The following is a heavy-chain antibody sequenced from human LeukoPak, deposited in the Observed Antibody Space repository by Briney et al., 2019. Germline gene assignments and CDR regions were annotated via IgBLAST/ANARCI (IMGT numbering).Heavy chain of an antibody. V-gene: IGHV2-26*01. D-gene: IGHD3-10*01. CDR1: GFSLKNVRMG. CDR3: ARTYDYYGSATYDY. J-gene: IGHJ4*02. Sequence: SGPTLVKPTQTLTPTCTVSGFSLKNVRMGVSWIRQPPGKALEWLVHIFSNDEKSYSTSLRSRLTVSRDTSTSQVVLTMTNMDPVDTATYYCARTYDYYGSATYDYWGQGTLVTVSS. CDR2: IFSNDEK.